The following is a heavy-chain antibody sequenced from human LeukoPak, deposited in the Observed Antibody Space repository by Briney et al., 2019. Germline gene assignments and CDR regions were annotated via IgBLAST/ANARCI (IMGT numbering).Heavy chain of an antibody. D-gene: IGHD3-22*01. CDR1: GFTFSSYA. J-gene: IGHJ4*02. Sequence: GGSLRLSCAASGFTFSSYAMHWVRQAPGKGLEYVSAISSNGGSTYYADSVKGRFTISRDNSKNTLYLQMSSLRAGDTAVYYCVKDRGYYDSSGYCELDYWGQGTLVTVSS. V-gene: IGHV3-64D*06. CDR3: VKDRGYYDSSGYCELDY. CDR2: ISSNGGST.